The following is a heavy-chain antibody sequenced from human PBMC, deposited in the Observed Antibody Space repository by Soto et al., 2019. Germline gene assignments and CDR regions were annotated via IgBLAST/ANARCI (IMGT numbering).Heavy chain of an antibody. Sequence: PSETLSLTCTVSGGSISSSSYYWGWIRQPPGKGLEWIGSIYYSGSTYYNPSLKSRVTISVDTSKNQFSLKLGSVTAADTAVYYCARGLYYYDSSGCPFDYWGQGTLVTVSS. CDR2: IYYSGST. CDR1: GGSISSSSYY. J-gene: IGHJ4*02. D-gene: IGHD3-22*01. V-gene: IGHV4-39*01. CDR3: ARGLYYYDSSGCPFDY.